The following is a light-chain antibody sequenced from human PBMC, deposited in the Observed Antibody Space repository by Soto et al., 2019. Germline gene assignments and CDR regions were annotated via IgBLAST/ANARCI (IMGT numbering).Light chain of an antibody. Sequence: DIQMTQSPSSLSASVGDRVTITCRASQSISGYLNWYQQKPGKAPKLLIYAASSLQSGAPSRFSGSGSGTDFTLTISSLQPEDFATYLCQQSYNTPLTFGGGTKVDIK. CDR2: AAS. CDR3: QQSYNTPLT. V-gene: IGKV1-39*01. CDR1: QSISGY. J-gene: IGKJ4*01.